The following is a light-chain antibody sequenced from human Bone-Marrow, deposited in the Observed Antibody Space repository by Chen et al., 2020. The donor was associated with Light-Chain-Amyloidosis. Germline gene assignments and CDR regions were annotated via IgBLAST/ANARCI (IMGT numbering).Light chain of an antibody. CDR2: EVT. CDR1: SSDVGGDNH. Sequence: QSALTQPASVSGSPGQSITISCTGTSSDVGGDNHVSWYQQHPDKAPKLMIYEVTNRPSWVPDRFSGSKSDNTASLTISGLQTEDEADDVCSSYTITNTLAFGSGTRVTVL. J-gene: IGLJ1*01. CDR3: SSYTITNTLA. V-gene: IGLV2-14*01.